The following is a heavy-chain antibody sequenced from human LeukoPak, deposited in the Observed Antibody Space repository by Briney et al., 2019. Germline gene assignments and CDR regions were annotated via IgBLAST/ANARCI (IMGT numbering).Heavy chain of an antibody. V-gene: IGHV1-69*05. CDR2: IMHLFGTA. D-gene: IGHD4-17*01. CDR1: GGTLNNSA. J-gene: IGHJ5*02. Sequence: AVKVSCKPSGGTLNNSAIGWVRQAPGQGLEGLGGIMHLFGTAVYAQKFQGRVTITKDESTRTVYLELTSLTPDDSVVYYCARDVHGDYGSSWFDPWGQGTLAAVSS. CDR3: ARDVHGDYGSSWFDP.